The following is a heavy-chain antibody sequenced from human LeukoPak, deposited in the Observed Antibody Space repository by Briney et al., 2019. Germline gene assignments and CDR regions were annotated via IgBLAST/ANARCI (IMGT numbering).Heavy chain of an antibody. CDR3: ARGGSHDILNYNWFDP. J-gene: IGHJ5*02. CDR1: GGSFSGYY. Sequence: SETLSLTCAVYGGSFSGYYWSWIRQPPGKGLEWIGRIYTSGTITYNPSLKSRVTMSVDTSKNHFSLKLSSVTAADTAVCFCARGGSHDILNYNWFDPWGQGTLVSVSS. V-gene: IGHV4-59*10. CDR2: IYTSGTI. D-gene: IGHD3-9*01.